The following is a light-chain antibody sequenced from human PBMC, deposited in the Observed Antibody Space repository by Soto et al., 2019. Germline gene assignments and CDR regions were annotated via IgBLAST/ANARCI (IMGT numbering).Light chain of an antibody. CDR1: QTMNNY. V-gene: IGKV1-39*01. CDR2: AAS. Sequence: DIQMTQSPSSLSASVGDRVTITCRASQTMNNYLNWYQQKPGKAPKLLIYAASSLQSGVPSRFSGSGFGTDFTLTITSLQPEDFATYYCQQTNSKPWTFDQGTRVEIK. CDR3: QQTNSKPWT. J-gene: IGKJ1*01.